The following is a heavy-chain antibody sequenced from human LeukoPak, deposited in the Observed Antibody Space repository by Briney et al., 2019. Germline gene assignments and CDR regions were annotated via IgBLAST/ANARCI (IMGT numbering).Heavy chain of an antibody. Sequence: SETLSLTCAVYGGPFSEYYWSGIRQPPGKGLEWIGEINHSGSTNYNPSLKSRVTILLDKSKNQFSLKLSSVTAADTAVYYCARGFDYSRYYGMDVWGQGTTVTVSS. CDR3: ARGFDYSRYYGMDV. J-gene: IGHJ6*02. V-gene: IGHV4-34*01. CDR2: INHSGST. CDR1: GGPFSEYY. D-gene: IGHD4-11*01.